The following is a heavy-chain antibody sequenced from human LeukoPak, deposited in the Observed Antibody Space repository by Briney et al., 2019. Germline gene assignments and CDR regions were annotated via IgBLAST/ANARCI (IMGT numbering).Heavy chain of an antibody. Sequence: PGGSLRLSCAASGFTFSSYWMSWVRQAPGKGLEWVANIKQDGSEKYYVDSVKGRFTISRDNAKNSLYLQMNSLRAEDTAVYYCARVGPTYYYDSSGYYNRADYYYYMDVWGKGTTVTVSS. D-gene: IGHD3-22*01. J-gene: IGHJ6*03. CDR2: IKQDGSEK. CDR1: GFTFSSYW. V-gene: IGHV3-7*01. CDR3: ARVGPTYYYDSSGYYNRADYYYYMDV.